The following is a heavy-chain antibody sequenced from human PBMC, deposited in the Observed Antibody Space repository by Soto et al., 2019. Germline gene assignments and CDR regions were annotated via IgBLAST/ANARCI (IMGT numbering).Heavy chain of an antibody. V-gene: IGHV1-69*04. CDR2: IIPILGIA. CDR3: ARDAKRGYSGYDYSY. CDR1: GGTFSSYT. Sequence: ASVKVSCKASGGTFSSYTISWVRQAPGQGLEWMGRIIPILGIANYAQKFQGRVTITADKSTSTAYMELSSLRSEDTAVYYCARDAKRGYSGYDYSYWGQGTLVTVSS. D-gene: IGHD5-12*01. J-gene: IGHJ4*02.